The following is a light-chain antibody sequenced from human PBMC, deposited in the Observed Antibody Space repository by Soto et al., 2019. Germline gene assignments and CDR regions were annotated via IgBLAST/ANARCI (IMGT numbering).Light chain of an antibody. CDR3: QQYGSSLFT. J-gene: IGKJ3*01. CDR1: QSVSSSY. Sequence: EIVLTQSPGALSLSPGERATLSCRASQSVSSSYLAWYQQKPGQAPRLLIYGASSRATGIPDRFSGSGSGTDFTLTISRLEPEDFAVYYCQQYGSSLFTFGPGTKGYIK. CDR2: GAS. V-gene: IGKV3-20*01.